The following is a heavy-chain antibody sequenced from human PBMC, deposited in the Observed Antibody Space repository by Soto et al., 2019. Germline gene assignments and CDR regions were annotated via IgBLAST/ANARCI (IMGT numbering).Heavy chain of an antibody. CDR3: ARRGVAREDYGMDV. CDR1: GGSISSYY. J-gene: IGHJ6*02. V-gene: IGHV4-59*08. D-gene: IGHD3-10*01. Sequence: SSETLSLTCTVSGGSISSYYWSWIRQPPGKGLEWIGYIYYSGSTNYNPSLKSRVTISVDTSKNQFSLKLSSVTAADTAVYYCARRGVAREDYGMDVWGQGTTVTSP. CDR2: IYYSGST.